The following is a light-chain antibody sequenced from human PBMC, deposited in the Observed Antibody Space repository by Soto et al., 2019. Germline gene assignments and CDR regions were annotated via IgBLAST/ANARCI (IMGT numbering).Light chain of an antibody. J-gene: IGKJ4*01. CDR2: AAS. CDR3: RQSYSSRRHG. CDR1: QCIRSY. V-gene: IGKV1-39*01. Sequence: DIQMTQSPSSLSASVGDRVTITCRASQCIRSYLIWYQQKPGKAPKLLIYAASSMNSGVPCRVSVSESGTDFTLTISRLEPEDFATYNARQSYSSRRHGVGGGAKVDTK.